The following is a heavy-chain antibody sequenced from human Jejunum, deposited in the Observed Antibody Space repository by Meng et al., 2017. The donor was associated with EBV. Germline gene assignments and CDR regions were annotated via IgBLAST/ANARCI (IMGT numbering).Heavy chain of an antibody. D-gene: IGHD2-2*01. J-gene: IGHJ4*02. CDR1: GYLFTGYY. Sequence: QVQHVLRGALGNEPGASVRVSVKASGYLFTGYYIQWVRQAPGQGLEWMGRIDPNTGDKNYAQKFQGRVTMTRATSIGTAFMELSRLTSDDTAVYYCARDHSSSFYGANIWGQGTLVTVSS. CDR3: ARDHSSSFYGANI. V-gene: IGHV1-2*06. CDR2: IDPNTGDK.